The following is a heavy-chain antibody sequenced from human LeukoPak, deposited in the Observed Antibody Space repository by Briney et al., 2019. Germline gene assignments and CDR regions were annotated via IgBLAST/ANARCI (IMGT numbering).Heavy chain of an antibody. CDR2: INTNTGNP. J-gene: IGHJ6*03. V-gene: IGHV7-4-1*02. CDR3: ARVPPSYSSGWYSSLRGNYYYYMDV. Sequence: GASVKVSCKASGYTFTSNALGWVRQAPGQGLEWMGWINTNTGNPTYAQGFTGRFVFSLDTSDNTAYLQISSLQAEDTAVYYCARVPPSYSSGWYSSLRGNYYYYMDVWGKGTTVTVSS. CDR1: GYTFTSNA. D-gene: IGHD6-19*01.